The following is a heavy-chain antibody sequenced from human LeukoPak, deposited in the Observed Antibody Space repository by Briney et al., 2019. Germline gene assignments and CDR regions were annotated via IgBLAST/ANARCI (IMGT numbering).Heavy chain of an antibody. D-gene: IGHD3-9*01. Sequence: GGSLRLSCAASGFTFSSYAMSWVRQAPGKGLEWVSAISGSGGSTYYADSVKGRFTISRDNSKNTLYLRMNSLRAEDTAVYYCAKVLRYFDWFDYWGQGTLVTVSS. V-gene: IGHV3-23*01. J-gene: IGHJ4*02. CDR3: AKVLRYFDWFDY. CDR1: GFTFSSYA. CDR2: ISGSGGST.